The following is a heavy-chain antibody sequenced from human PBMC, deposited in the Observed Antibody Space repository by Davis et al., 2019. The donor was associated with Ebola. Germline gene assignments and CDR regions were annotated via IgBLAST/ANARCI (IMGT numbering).Heavy chain of an antibody. CDR3: ARAPFHGSGFYAYYYGMDV. Sequence: PSETLSLTCSVSGDSISSYYWSWIRQPPGKGLEWIGFIYNGGGSTNYNPSLKSRVTIYADTSENRFSLKLSSVTAADTAVYYCARAPFHGSGFYAYYYGMDVWGQGTTVTVSS. CDR1: GDSISSYY. J-gene: IGHJ6*02. CDR2: IYNGGGST. D-gene: IGHD3-10*01. V-gene: IGHV4-59*01.